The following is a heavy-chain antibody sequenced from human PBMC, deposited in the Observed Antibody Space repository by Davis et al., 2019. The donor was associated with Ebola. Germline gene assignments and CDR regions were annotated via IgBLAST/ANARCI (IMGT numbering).Heavy chain of an antibody. V-gene: IGHV3-23*01. Sequence: PGGSLRLSCAASGFTFSSHAMSWVRQAPGKGLEWVSRISGSDGSTYYADSVKGRFTISRDNSKSTLFLQMNSLRAEDTAVYYCAKDGGSGSYYKVPYYFDYWGQGTLVTVSS. J-gene: IGHJ4*02. CDR2: ISGSDGST. D-gene: IGHD3-10*01. CDR3: AKDGGSGSYYKVPYYFDY. CDR1: GFTFSSHA.